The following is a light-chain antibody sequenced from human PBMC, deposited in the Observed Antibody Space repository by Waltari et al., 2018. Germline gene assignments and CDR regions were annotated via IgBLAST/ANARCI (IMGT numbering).Light chain of an antibody. CDR1: SSDLGGYKY. Sequence: QSALTQPRSVSGSPGQSVTLPCPGTSSDLGGYKYVSWYQQPPGKAPKLVIYDVDKRPSGVPDRFSGSKAGNTASLTISGLQTDDDADYYCCSYAGRYTSVFGRGTRVTVL. CDR2: DVD. J-gene: IGLJ2*01. CDR3: CSYAGRYTSV. V-gene: IGLV2-11*01.